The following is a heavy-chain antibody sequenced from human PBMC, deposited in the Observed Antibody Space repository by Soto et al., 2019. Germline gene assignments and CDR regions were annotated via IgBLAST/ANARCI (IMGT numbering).Heavy chain of an antibody. V-gene: IGHV3-7*04. CDR1: GFTFGTYW. Sequence: EVQLVESGGGLVQPGGSLRLSCAASGFTFGTYWMTWVRQAPGKGLECVGNIKPDGSERYYVDSVKGRFTISRDNAKNSLYLHMNSLRAEDTAVYYCATDLNWEQYWGQGILVTVSS. CDR2: IKPDGSER. D-gene: IGHD7-27*01. J-gene: IGHJ4*02. CDR3: ATDLNWEQY.